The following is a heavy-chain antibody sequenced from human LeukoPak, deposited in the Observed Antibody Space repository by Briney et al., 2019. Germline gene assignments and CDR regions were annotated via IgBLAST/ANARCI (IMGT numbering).Heavy chain of an antibody. V-gene: IGHV3-33*01. J-gene: IGHJ4*02. D-gene: IGHD6-13*01. Sequence: PGRSLRLSCAASRFTFSSYAMHWVRQAPGKGLEWVAVIWYDGSNTYYADSVKGRFTISRDNSKNTLNLQMNSLRAEDTAVYYCAREPRLGSSWSYFDYWGQGTLVTVSS. CDR1: RFTFSSYA. CDR3: AREPRLGSSWSYFDY. CDR2: IWYDGSNT.